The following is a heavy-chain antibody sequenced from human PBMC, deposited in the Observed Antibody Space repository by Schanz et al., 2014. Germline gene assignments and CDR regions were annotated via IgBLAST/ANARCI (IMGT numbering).Heavy chain of an antibody. D-gene: IGHD3-10*01. Sequence: EVQLVESGGGLVQPGGSLRLSCSASTFTFDHYAMTWVRQAPGKGLEWVAAVSSRSDEIKYADSVRGRFTISRDNFKGALYPQMSSLRAEDTAVYYCAKGRFGELSAFDIWGQGTMVTVSS. CDR2: VSSRSDEI. V-gene: IGHV3-23*04. CDR3: AKGRFGELSAFDI. CDR1: TFTFDHYA. J-gene: IGHJ3*02.